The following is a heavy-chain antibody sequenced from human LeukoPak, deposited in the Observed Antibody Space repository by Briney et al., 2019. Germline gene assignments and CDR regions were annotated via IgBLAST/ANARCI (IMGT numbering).Heavy chain of an antibody. Sequence: GGSLRLSCAASGFMFSSNWMSWVRLAPGKGLEWVANIKEDGTETYYVDSVKGRFTISRDNAKNTLYLQMNSLRAEDTALYYCTRSDSGQIDYWGQGTLVSVSS. CDR3: TRSDSGQIDY. J-gene: IGHJ4*02. D-gene: IGHD5-12*01. CDR1: GFMFSSNW. CDR2: IKEDGTET. V-gene: IGHV3-7*01.